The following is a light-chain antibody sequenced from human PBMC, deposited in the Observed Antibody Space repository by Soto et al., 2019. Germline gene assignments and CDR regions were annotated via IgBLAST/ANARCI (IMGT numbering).Light chain of an antibody. CDR3: MLYTSSSTLFV. J-gene: IGLJ1*01. CDR1: RSDVEGYNY. CDR2: EVS. Sequence: QPVLTQPASVSGSPGQSITISCTGSRSDVEGYNYVSWYLQLAGKAPKLMIDEVSNRPSGVSNRLSGSKSGNTVSLPISGLRAEDEADYYCMLYTSSSTLFVFGTGTKVTGL. V-gene: IGLV2-14*03.